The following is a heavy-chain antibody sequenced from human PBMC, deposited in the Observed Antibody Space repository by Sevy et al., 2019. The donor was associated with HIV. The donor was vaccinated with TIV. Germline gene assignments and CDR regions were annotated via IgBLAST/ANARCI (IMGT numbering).Heavy chain of an antibody. Sequence: SETLSLTCAVSGGSISSSTWWSWVRQPPGKGLGWIGEIYHSGSTNYNPSLKSQVTISVDKSKNQFSMKLSSVTAADTAVYYCGRVGGKQHRLYWGQGTLVTVSS. J-gene: IGHJ4*02. D-gene: IGHD6-25*01. CDR1: GGSISSSTW. CDR2: IYHSGST. CDR3: GRVGGKQHRLY. V-gene: IGHV4-4*02.